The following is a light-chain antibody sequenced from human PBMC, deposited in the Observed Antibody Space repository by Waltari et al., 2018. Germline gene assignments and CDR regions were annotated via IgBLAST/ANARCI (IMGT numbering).Light chain of an antibody. CDR2: DVS. CDR3: SSYTSSSTVV. Sequence: QSALTQPASVSGSPGQSITISCTGTSSDVGGYHYVSCYQQHPGKAPKLMIYDVSNRPSGVSNRFSGSKSGNTASLTISGLQAKDEADYYCSSYTSSSTVVFGGGTKLTVL. J-gene: IGLJ2*01. CDR1: SSDVGGYHY. V-gene: IGLV2-14*01.